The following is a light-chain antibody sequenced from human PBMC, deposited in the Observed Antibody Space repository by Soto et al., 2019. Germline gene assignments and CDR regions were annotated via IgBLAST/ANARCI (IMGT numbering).Light chain of an antibody. Sequence: QSVLTQSPSASASLGASVKLTCTLSSGHSSYAIAWHQQQPEKGPRYLMKINSDGSHFKGDGIPDRFSGSSSGAERYLTXXSXXXXXXXDYYCQAWGTGIQVFGGGTKVTVL. J-gene: IGLJ2*01. CDR2: INSDGSH. CDR3: QAWGTGIQV. V-gene: IGLV4-69*01. CDR1: SGHSSYA.